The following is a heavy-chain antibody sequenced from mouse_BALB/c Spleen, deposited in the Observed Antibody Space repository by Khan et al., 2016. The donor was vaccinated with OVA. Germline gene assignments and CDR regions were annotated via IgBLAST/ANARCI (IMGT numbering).Heavy chain of an antibody. CDR3: ASSFLLYAMDY. CDR1: GINIKDTY. J-gene: IGHJ4*01. CDR2: IDPANGNT. D-gene: IGHD1-2*01. Sequence: VRLQQSGAELVKPGASVNLSCKASGINIKDTYIHWVRQRPEQGLTWIGRIDPANGNTKYDPKFQGKATVTADTSSNTAYLQLTSLTSEDTAVYYCASSFLLYAMDYWGQGTSVTVSS. V-gene: IGHV14-3*02.